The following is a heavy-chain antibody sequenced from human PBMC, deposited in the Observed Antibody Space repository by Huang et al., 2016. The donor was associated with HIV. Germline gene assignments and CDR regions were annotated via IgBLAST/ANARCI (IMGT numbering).Heavy chain of an antibody. V-gene: IGHV4-39*01. CDR2: IYYRGTK. CDR3: ARTGVAVSDDPEYFQH. J-gene: IGHJ1*01. CDR1: GDSINSNTFY. D-gene: IGHD3-3*01. Sequence: LQESGPGLVGPSETLSLTCAVSGDSINSNTFYWGWIRRPPGKALEWIGSIYYRGTKHYKPARTWRARIAVDASKNRIFLHLRSVTAADTGVYYCARTGVAVSDDPEYFQHWGQGALVTIS.